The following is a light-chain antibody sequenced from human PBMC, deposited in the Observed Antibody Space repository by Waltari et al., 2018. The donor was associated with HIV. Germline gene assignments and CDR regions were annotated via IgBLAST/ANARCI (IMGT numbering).Light chain of an antibody. Sequence: EISLTQSPATLSLSPGESATLSCRASQSVNSFLAWYQQKPGQAPRLLIFDASHRATGIPARFSASGSGTDFTLTISSLEPEDFAVYYCQQRAIWPPLTFGGGTKLESK. V-gene: IGKV3-11*01. J-gene: IGKJ4*01. CDR1: QSVNSF. CDR2: DAS. CDR3: QQRAIWPPLT.